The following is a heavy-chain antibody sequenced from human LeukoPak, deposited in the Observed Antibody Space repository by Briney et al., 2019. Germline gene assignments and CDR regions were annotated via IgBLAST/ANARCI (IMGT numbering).Heavy chain of an antibody. CDR2: IYYSGST. D-gene: IGHD3-22*01. V-gene: IGHV4-59*01. J-gene: IGHJ4*02. CDR1: GGSISSYY. CDR3: ARGAGSSGYYIHDY. Sequence: SETLSLTCTVSGGSISSYYWSWIRQPPGKGLEWIGYIYYSGSTNYNPSLKSRVTISVDTSKNQFSLKLSSVTAADTAVYYCARGAGSSGYYIHDYWGQGTLVTVSS.